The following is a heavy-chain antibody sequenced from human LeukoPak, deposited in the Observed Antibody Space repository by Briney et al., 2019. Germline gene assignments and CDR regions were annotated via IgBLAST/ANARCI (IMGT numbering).Heavy chain of an antibody. V-gene: IGHV3-74*01. J-gene: IGHJ4*01. Sequence: PGGSLRLWCTTSGFTFSSYWVNRVRQAPGKGLVWVSRINTDGSSTSYADSVKGRFTISRDNAKNTLYLQMNSLRAEDTAVYYCASASRYTSGVSGYWGHGTLVTVSS. CDR2: INTDGSST. CDR3: ASASRYTSGVSGY. D-gene: IGHD6-19*01. CDR1: GFTFSSYW.